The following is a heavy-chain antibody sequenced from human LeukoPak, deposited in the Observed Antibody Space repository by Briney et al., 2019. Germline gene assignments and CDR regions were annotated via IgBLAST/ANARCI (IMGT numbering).Heavy chain of an antibody. CDR3: AKDLIPHLGFDY. J-gene: IGHJ4*02. CDR2: ISGNAGST. Sequence: GGSLRLSCAASGFTLSSYAMSWVRQAPGKGLEWVSLISGNAGSTYYADSVKGRFTISRDITKNTLYLQMNSLRAEDTAVYYCAKDLIPHLGFDYWGQGTLVTVSS. D-gene: IGHD3-16*01. CDR1: GFTLSSYA. V-gene: IGHV3-23*01.